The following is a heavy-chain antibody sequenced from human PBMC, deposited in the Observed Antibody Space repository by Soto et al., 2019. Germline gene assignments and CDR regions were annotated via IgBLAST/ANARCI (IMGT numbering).Heavy chain of an antibody. CDR1: GGTFSSYA. Sequence: GASVKVSCKASGGTFSSYAISWVGPAPGQGLEWMGGVIPIFGTANYAQKFQGRVTLTADASTSTAYMELSSLRSEDTAVYYCAYRYYDFWSGYLIPPYYYYYYGMDVWGQGTTVTVSS. V-gene: IGHV1-69*13. D-gene: IGHD3-3*01. CDR3: AYRYYDFWSGYLIPPYYYYYYGMDV. J-gene: IGHJ6*02. CDR2: VIPIFGTA.